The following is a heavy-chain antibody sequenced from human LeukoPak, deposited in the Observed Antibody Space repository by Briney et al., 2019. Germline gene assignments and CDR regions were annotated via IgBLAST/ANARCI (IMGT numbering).Heavy chain of an antibody. V-gene: IGHV3-33*01. CDR1: GFTFSSYG. J-gene: IGHJ4*02. CDR3: ARDSSGYIWPDY. CDR2: IWYDGSNK. D-gene: IGHD6-19*01. Sequence: GGSLRLSCAASGFTFSSYGMHWVRQAPGKGLEWVAVIWYDGSNKYYADSVKGRFTISRDNSKNTLYLQMNSLRAEDTAVYYCARDSSGYIWPDYWGQGTLVTVSS.